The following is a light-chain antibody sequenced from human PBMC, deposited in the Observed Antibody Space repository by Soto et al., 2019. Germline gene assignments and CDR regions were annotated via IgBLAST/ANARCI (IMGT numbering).Light chain of an antibody. J-gene: IGLJ1*01. Sequence: QSALTQPASVSGSPGQSITISCTGASSDLGDYNYVSWYQQHPGKAPKLMIYDVSSRPSGVSDRFSGSKSGNTASLTISGLQVEDEADYYGPSYTPPGTFVFPTGTNLTVL. CDR1: SSDLGDYNY. V-gene: IGLV2-14*03. CDR3: PSYTPPGTFV. CDR2: DVS.